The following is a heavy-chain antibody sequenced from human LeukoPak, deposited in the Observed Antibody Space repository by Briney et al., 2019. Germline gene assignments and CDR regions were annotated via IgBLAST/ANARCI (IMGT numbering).Heavy chain of an antibody. V-gene: IGHV4-59*01. CDR1: GGSISSYY. J-gene: IGHJ4*02. CDR2: IYTSGST. Sequence: SETLSLTCTVSGGSISSYYWSWIRQPPGKGLEWIGYIYTSGSTNYNPSLKSRVTISVDTSKNQFSLKLSSVTAADTAVYYCARERELRGFDYWGQGTLVTVSS. D-gene: IGHD1-26*01. CDR3: ARERELRGFDY.